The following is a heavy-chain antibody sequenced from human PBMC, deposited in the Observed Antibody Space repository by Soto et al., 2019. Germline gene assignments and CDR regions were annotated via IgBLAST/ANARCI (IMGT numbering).Heavy chain of an antibody. V-gene: IGHV3-23*01. CDR3: AKDPGYYYDSTGYHFDY. J-gene: IGHJ4*02. CDR2: ISYGGGTT. D-gene: IGHD3-22*01. Sequence: GGSLRLSCAASEFTFSNYAMSWVRQAPGKGLEWVSAISYGGGTTYYADSVKGRFTISRDNSKNTLYLQMNSLRAEDTAVYYCAKDPGYYYDSTGYHFDYWGQGTLVTVSS. CDR1: EFTFSNYA.